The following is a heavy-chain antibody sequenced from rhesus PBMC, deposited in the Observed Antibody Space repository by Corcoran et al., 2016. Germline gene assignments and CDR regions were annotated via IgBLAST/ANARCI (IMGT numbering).Heavy chain of an antibody. Sequence: QVQLQESGPGLGKPSETRPLTCAVSGASISSNYWSWIRQPPGKGLEGIGYIYGGSGSTRYNPPLKSRVTISKATSKNQFSLKLSSVTAADTAVYYCASHSSGSWRLDYWGQGVLVTVSS. J-gene: IGHJ4*01. V-gene: IGHV4-147*01. CDR2: IYGGSGST. CDR1: GASISSNY. D-gene: IGHD6-25*01. CDR3: ASHSSGSWRLDY.